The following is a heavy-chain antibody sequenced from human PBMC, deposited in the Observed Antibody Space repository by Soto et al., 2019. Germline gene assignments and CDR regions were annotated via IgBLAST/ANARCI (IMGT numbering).Heavy chain of an antibody. CDR1: GYTFTSYG. Sequence: QVHLVQSGAEVKKPGASVKVSYKASGYTFTSYGITWVRQAPGQGLEWMGWISAHNGNTDYAQKLQGRVIVTRDTSTSTAYMELRSLISDDTAVYYCARGRYGDYWGQGALVTVSS. D-gene: IGHD1-1*01. CDR3: ARGRYGDY. CDR2: ISAHNGNT. J-gene: IGHJ4*02. V-gene: IGHV1-18*01.